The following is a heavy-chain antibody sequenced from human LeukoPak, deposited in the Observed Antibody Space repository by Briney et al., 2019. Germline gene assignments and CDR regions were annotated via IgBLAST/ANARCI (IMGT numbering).Heavy chain of an antibody. CDR2: IIPIFGTA. CDR1: GGTFSSYA. D-gene: IGHD2-15*01. Sequence: GSSVKVSCKASGGTFSSYAISWVRQAPGQGLEWMGGIIPIFGTANYAQKFQGRVTIAADKSTSTAYMELSSLRSEDTAVYYCAIRSGYCSGGSCYGNYYMDVWGKGTTVTVSS. CDR3: AIRSGYCSGGSCYGNYYMDV. J-gene: IGHJ6*03. V-gene: IGHV1-69*06.